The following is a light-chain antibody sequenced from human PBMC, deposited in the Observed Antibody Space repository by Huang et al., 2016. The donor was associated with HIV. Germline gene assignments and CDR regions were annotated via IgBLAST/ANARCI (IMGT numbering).Light chain of an antibody. V-gene: IGKV3-15*01. J-gene: IGKJ3*01. CDR2: AAS. CDR3: QQYNDFRST. Sequence: ETVMPQSPVTLSVSPGDRASLSCMSSQIVSSHLAWYQHKPGQAPRLLIYAASTRATGVPARFSGSGAGTEFTLTISTLQSEDSAVYYCQQYNDFRSTFGPGTRVEIK. CDR1: QIVSSH.